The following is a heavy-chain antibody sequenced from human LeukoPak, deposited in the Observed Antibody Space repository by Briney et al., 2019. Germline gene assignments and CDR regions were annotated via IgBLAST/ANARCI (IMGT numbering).Heavy chain of an antibody. V-gene: IGHV1-69*13. CDR2: IIPYYGNA. D-gene: IGHD6-13*01. CDR3: ASSMPGSSPASFDP. Sequence: SVKVSCKACVCTFSSYAISWVRQAPGQGLEWMGGIIPYYGNANYAQKFQGRVTITADESTSTAYMELSSRRSEDTAVYYCASSMPGSSPASFDPWGQGTLVAVSS. J-gene: IGHJ5*02. CDR1: VCTFSSYA.